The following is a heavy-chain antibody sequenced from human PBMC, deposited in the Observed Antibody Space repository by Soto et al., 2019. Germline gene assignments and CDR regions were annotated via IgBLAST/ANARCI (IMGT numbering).Heavy chain of an antibody. Sequence: HPGGSLTLGCAASGVTWSSDEMKWVGQAPGKGLEGVSYISSSGSTIYYADSVKGRFTISRDNATHSLYLQMNRLRAEDTAVYYCARVRVSGMYVWGRGTTVTVS. CDR2: ISSSGSTI. CDR3: ARVRVSGMYV. CDR1: GVTWSSDE. V-gene: IGHV3-48*03. J-gene: IGHJ6*02.